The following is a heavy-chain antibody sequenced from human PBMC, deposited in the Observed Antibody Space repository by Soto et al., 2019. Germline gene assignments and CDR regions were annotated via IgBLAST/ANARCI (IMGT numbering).Heavy chain of an antibody. V-gene: IGHV1-46*01. J-gene: IGHJ6*02. CDR2: INPSGGST. CDR3: AGGGWGDYSNYVDYYYGMDV. CDR1: GYTFTSYY. Sequence: QVQLVQSGAEVKKPGASVKVSCKASGYTFTSYYMHWVRQAPGQGLEWMGIINPSGGSTSYAQKFQGRVTMTRDTSPSTVYMGLSSLRSEDTAVYYCAGGGWGDYSNYVDYYYGMDVWGQGTTVTVSS. D-gene: IGHD4-4*01.